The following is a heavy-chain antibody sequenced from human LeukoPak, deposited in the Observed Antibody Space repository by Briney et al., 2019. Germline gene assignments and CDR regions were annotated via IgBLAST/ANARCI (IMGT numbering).Heavy chain of an antibody. CDR1: GFTFSSYE. Sequence: PGGSLRLSCAASGFTFSSYEMNWVRQAPGKGLEWVSTISGSDSSTHYADSVKGRFTISRDNSKNTLYLQMNSLRAEDTAIYYCARDPYNGNYGDSYYYYMDVWGKGTTVTISS. D-gene: IGHD1-26*01. CDR2: ISGSDSST. V-gene: IGHV3-23*01. CDR3: ARDPYNGNYGDSYYYYMDV. J-gene: IGHJ6*03.